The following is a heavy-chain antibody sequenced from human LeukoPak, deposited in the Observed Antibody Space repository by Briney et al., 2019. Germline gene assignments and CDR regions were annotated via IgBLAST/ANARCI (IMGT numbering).Heavy chain of an antibody. V-gene: IGHV1-46*01. Sequence: ASVTDSFMASGCTFINYYMHWVRQAPGQGLEWMGIINPSRGSTSYAQKFQGRVTMTRDTSTSTVYMEVSSLRSEDTAVYYCARCRYELFCNWFAPWGQGTLVTVSS. CDR3: ARCRYELFCNWFAP. CDR1: GCTFINYY. CDR2: INPSRGST. J-gene: IGHJ5*02. D-gene: IGHD1-1*01.